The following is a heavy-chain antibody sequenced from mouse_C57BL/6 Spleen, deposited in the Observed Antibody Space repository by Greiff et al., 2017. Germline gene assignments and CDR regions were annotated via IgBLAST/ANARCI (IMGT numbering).Heavy chain of an antibody. CDR2: IDPETGGT. CDR1: GYTFTDYE. CDR3: TRINYYGSSYGGYFDY. D-gene: IGHD1-1*01. J-gene: IGHJ2*01. V-gene: IGHV1-15*01. Sequence: QVQLQQSGAELVRPGASVTLSCKASGYTFTDYEMHWVKQTPVHGLEWIGAIDPETGGTAYNQKFKGKAILTADKSSSTAYMELRSLTSEDSAVYYCTRINYYGSSYGGYFDYWGQGTTLTVSS.